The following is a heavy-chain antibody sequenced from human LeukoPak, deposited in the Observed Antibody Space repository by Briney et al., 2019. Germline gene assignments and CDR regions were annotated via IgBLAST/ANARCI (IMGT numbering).Heavy chain of an antibody. Sequence: PSETLSLTCTVSGGSISSSSYYWGWIRQPPGKGLEWIGEINHSGGTNYNPSLKSRVTISLDTSKNHFSLKLTSVTAADTAVYYCASDDYGDLVNAFDIWGQGTMVTASS. V-gene: IGHV4-39*02. J-gene: IGHJ3*02. CDR2: INHSGGT. CDR3: ASDDYGDLVNAFDI. CDR1: GGSISSSSYY. D-gene: IGHD4-17*01.